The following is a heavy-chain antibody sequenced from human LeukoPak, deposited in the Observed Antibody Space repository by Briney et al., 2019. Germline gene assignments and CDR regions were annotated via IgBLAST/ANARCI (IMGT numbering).Heavy chain of an antibody. J-gene: IGHJ4*02. V-gene: IGHV3-21*01. CDR1: GFTFSSFS. CDR3: ARDGRYGDYVQAFDY. Sequence: GGSLRLSCAASGFTFSSFSMNWVGQAPGRGREWVSSVTCSGSSKYYADSVKGRFTISRDNSKNTLYLQMNSLRAEDTAVYYCARDGRYGDYVQAFDYWGQGTLVTVSS. CDR2: VTCSGSSK. D-gene: IGHD4-17*01.